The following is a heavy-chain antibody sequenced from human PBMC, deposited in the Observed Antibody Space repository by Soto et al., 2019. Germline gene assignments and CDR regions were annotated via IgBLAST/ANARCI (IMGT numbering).Heavy chain of an antibody. D-gene: IGHD3-10*01. V-gene: IGHV3-23*01. CDR1: GFTFNNYA. Sequence: EVQLLESGGGLVQPGVSLRLSCAASGFTFNNYAMSWVRQSPGKGLEWVSAISPNGQGIYYADSVKGRFIISRDNAKNTVFLHLDSLTAEDTAVYYCAKDRDYPRDYFHYWGQGTLVTVSS. CDR2: ISPNGQGI. CDR3: AKDRDYPRDYFHY. J-gene: IGHJ4*02.